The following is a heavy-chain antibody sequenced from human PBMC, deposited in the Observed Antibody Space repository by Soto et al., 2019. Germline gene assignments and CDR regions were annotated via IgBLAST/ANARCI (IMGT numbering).Heavy chain of an antibody. J-gene: IGHJ4*02. CDR2: INHSGST. Sequence: QVQLQQWGAGLLKPSETLSLTCAVYGGSFSGYYWSWIRQPPGKGLEWIGEINHSGSTNYNPSLKCRVTISVDTSKNQFSLKLSSVTAADTAVYSCASRGYSYDDYFDYWGQGSLVSVSS. D-gene: IGHD5-18*01. CDR3: ASRGYSYDDYFDY. CDR1: GGSFSGYY. V-gene: IGHV4-34*01.